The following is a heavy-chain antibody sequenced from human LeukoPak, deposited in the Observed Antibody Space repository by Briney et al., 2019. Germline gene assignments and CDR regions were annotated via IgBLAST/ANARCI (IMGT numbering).Heavy chain of an antibody. Sequence: GGSLRLSCAASGFTFDNYGMSWVRQAPGKGLEWVSGITWNSAPIGYADSVKGRFTISRDNSKNSLYLQMNSLTVEDTAVYYCAKNRSGWYYLDYWGQGTLVTVSS. CDR1: GFTFDNYG. CDR3: AKNRSGWYYLDY. CDR2: ITWNSAPI. V-gene: IGHV3-9*01. J-gene: IGHJ4*02. D-gene: IGHD6-19*01.